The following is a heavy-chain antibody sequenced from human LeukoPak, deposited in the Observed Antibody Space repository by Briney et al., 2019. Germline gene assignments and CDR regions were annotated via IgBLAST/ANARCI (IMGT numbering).Heavy chain of an antibody. Sequence: SETLSLTCTVSGGSISSSSYYWGWIRQPPGKGLEWIGSIYYSGSTYYNPSLKSRVTISVDTSKIQFSLKLSSVTAADTAVYYCARGGPDYYDSSGYLDYWGQGTLVTVSS. J-gene: IGHJ4*02. CDR2: IYYSGST. CDR3: ARGGPDYYDSSGYLDY. V-gene: IGHV4-39*07. D-gene: IGHD3-22*01. CDR1: GGSISSSSYY.